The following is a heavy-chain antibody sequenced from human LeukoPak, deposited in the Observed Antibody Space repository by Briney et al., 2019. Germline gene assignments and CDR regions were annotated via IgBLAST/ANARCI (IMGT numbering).Heavy chain of an antibody. CDR2: INPNSGGT. CDR3: ARSTVGGDYYYYGMDV. Sequence: ASVKVSCKASGYTFTGCYMHWVRQAPGQGFEWMGRINPNSGGTNYAQKFQGRVTMTRDTSISTAYMELSRLRSDDTAVYYCARSTVGGDYYYYGMDVWGQGTTVTVSS. CDR1: GYTFTGCY. V-gene: IGHV1-2*06. J-gene: IGHJ6*02. D-gene: IGHD1-26*01.